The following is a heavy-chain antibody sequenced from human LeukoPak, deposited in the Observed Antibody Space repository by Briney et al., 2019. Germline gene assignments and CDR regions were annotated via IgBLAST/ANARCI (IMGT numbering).Heavy chain of an antibody. CDR3: ARGAYCSSTSCYARGNYYYYYMDV. CDR2: IYYSGST. V-gene: IGHV4-39*07. D-gene: IGHD2-2*01. CDR1: GGSISSSSYY. J-gene: IGHJ6*03. Sequence: SETLSLTCTVSGGSISSSSYYWGWIRQPPGKGLEWIGSIYYSGSTYYNPSLKSRVTISVDTSKNQFSLKLSSVTAADTAVYYCARGAYCSSTSCYARGNYYYYYMDVWGKGTTVTISS.